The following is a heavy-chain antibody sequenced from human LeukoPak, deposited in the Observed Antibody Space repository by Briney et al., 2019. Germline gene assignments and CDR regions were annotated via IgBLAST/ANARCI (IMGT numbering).Heavy chain of an antibody. Sequence: ASVKVSCKASGYTFTNYAMNWVRQAPGQGLEWMGWINTNTGNPTYARGLTGRFVFSLDTSVSTAYLQISGLKAEDTAVYYCARGGYYDSSGHYNDWGPGTLVTVSS. D-gene: IGHD3-22*01. CDR3: ARGGYYDSSGHYND. J-gene: IGHJ4*02. CDR1: GYTFTNYA. CDR2: INTNTGNP. V-gene: IGHV7-4-1*02.